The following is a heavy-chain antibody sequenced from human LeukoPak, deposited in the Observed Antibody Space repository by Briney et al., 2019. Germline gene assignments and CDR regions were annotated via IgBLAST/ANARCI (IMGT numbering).Heavy chain of an antibody. CDR3: ARIGAGSSRDY. D-gene: IGHD6-13*01. CDR1: GFTFSNFA. CDR2: IVGSSST. V-gene: IGHV3-21*01. J-gene: IGHJ4*02. Sequence: GPLRLSCAASGFTFSNFAMTWVRQAPGKGLEWVSSIVGSSSTYYADSLKGRFTISRDNAKNSLYLQMNSLRAEDTAVYYCARIGAGSSRDYWGQGTLVTVSS.